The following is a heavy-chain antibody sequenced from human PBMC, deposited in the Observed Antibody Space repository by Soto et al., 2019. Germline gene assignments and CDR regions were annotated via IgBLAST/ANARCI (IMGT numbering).Heavy chain of an antibody. CDR1: GGSFSGYS. J-gene: IGHJ4*02. D-gene: IGHD3-16*02. CDR2: VNHSGST. CDR3: VRIRMLGNGVWGSYRQQCYDH. Sequence: PSETLSLTCAVYGGSFSGYSWTWIRQPPGKGLEWIGEVNHSGSTKYNPSLESRVTISLATSKNHFSLNLSPVTVAATAAYYCVRIRMLGNGVWGSYRQQCYDHWRQLTLVTVSS. V-gene: IGHV4-34*01.